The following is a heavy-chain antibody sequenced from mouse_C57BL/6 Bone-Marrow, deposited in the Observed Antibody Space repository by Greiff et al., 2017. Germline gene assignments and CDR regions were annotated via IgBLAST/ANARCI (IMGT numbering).Heavy chain of an antibody. D-gene: IGHD2-3*01. CDR2: IDPEIGDT. Sequence: VQLQQSGAELVRPGASVKLSCTASGFNIKDDYIHWVKQRPEQGLEWIGWIDPEIGDTEYASKFQGQATITSDTSSNTAYLQLSSLTSEDTAVYYGSAFDGNYFDFWGQGTPLTVAS. CDR1: GFNIKDDY. V-gene: IGHV14-4*01. J-gene: IGHJ2*01. CDR3: SAFDGNYFDF.